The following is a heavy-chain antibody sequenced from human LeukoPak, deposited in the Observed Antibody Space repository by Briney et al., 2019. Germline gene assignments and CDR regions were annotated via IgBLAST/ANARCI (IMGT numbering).Heavy chain of an antibody. D-gene: IGHD3-22*01. CDR3: AREEDYYDISGHSLDY. J-gene: IGHJ4*02. V-gene: IGHV3-48*04. CDR2: IYLSGAPI. CDR1: GFSFSIYR. Sequence: GGSLRLSCAASGFSFSIYRMNWVRQAPGKGPEWIAYIYLSGAPIHYADSVKGRFTISRDNAKNSLYLQINSLRVEDTAVYYCAREEDYYDISGHSLDYWGQGTLVTVSS.